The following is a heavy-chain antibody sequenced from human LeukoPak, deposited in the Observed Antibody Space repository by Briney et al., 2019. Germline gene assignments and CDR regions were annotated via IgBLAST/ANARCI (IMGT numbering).Heavy chain of an antibody. CDR2: IGTAGDT. CDR3: ARGQGWGTFDI. CDR1: GFTFSSYD. V-gene: IGHV3-13*04. Sequence: GGSLRLSCAASGFTFSSYDMHWVRQGTGKGLEWVSAIGTAGDTYYPGSVKGRFTTSRENAKNSLYLQMNSLRVGDTAVYYCARGQGWGTFDIWGQGTMVTVSS. D-gene: IGHD3-16*01. J-gene: IGHJ3*02.